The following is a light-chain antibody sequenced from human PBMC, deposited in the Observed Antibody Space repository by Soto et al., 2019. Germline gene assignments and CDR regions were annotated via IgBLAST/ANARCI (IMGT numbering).Light chain of an antibody. CDR3: CSYAGGGTFE. V-gene: IGLV2-23*02. CDR1: SSDVGSYNL. CDR2: EVS. J-gene: IGLJ2*01. Sequence: QSALTQPASVSGSPGQSITISCTGTSSDVGSYNLVSWYQQSPGKAPKLIIYEVSKRPSGVSDRFSGSKSGNTASLTISGLQAEDEADYCCCSYAGGGTFEFGGGTKLTVL.